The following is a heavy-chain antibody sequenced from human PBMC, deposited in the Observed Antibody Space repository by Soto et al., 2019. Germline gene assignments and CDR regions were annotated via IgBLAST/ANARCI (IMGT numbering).Heavy chain of an antibody. V-gene: IGHV4-59*01. CDR2: IYYSGST. CDR1: CDSISSYY. CDR3: ARAPEIRGWGGGYFHH. J-gene: IGHJ1*01. D-gene: IGHD3-16*01. Sequence: QVQLQESGPGLVKPSETLSLTCTVSCDSISSYYWSWIRQPPGKGLEWIGYIYYSGSTNYNPSLKSRVTISVDTPKNQFSLKLSFVPAADTAVYYCARAPEIRGWGGGYFHHWGQGSLVTVSS.